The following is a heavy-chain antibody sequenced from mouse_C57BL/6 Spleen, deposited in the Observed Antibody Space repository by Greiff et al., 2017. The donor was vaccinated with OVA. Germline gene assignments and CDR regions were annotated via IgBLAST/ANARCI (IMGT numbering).Heavy chain of an antibody. CDR1: GFTFSSYA. Sequence: EVKVEESGEGLVKPGGSLKLSCAASGFTFSSYAMSWVRQTPEKRLEWVAYISSGGDYIYYADTVKGRFTISRDNARNTLYLQLSSLKSEDTAMYYCTRGDYYGSSLDYWGQGTTLTVSS. D-gene: IGHD1-1*01. CDR3: TRGDYYGSSLDY. V-gene: IGHV5-9-1*02. CDR2: ISSGGDYI. J-gene: IGHJ2*01.